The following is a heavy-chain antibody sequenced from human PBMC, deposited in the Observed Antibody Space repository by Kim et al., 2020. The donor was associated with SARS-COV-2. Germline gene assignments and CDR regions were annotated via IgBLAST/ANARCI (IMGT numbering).Heavy chain of an antibody. D-gene: IGHD1-26*01. J-gene: IGHJ4*02. Sequence: STYYADSVKGRFTIARDNAKNTLYLQMNSRRAEDTAVYYCAKDDPSGSYGYWGQGTLVTVSS. CDR3: AKDDPSGSYGY. V-gene: IGHV3-66*01. CDR2: ST.